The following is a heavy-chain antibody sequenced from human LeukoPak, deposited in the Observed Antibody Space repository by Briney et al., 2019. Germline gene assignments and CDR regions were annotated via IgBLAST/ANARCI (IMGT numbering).Heavy chain of an antibody. D-gene: IGHD5-24*01. CDR3: ASSEDGYSPYDY. V-gene: IGHV1-2*02. CDR1: GYTFTVYY. Sequence: GASVTVSFKSSGYTFTVYYMHWVRQAPGQGREVMGCINPNSGGTNYAQKFQGRFTMTRDTSISTAYMELSRLRSDDTAVYYCASSEDGYSPYDYWGQGTLVTVSS. CDR2: INPNSGGT. J-gene: IGHJ4*02.